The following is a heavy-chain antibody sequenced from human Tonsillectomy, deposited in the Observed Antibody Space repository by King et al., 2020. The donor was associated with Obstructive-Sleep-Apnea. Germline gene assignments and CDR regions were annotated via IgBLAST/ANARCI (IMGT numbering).Heavy chain of an antibody. CDR3: ARGEVYYYGMDV. J-gene: IGHJ6*02. V-gene: IGHV4-34*01. CDR2: INHSGST. CDR1: GGSFSGYY. Sequence: VQLQQWGAGLFKPSETLSLTCAVYGGSFSGYYWSWIRQPPGKGLEWIGVINHSGSTNHNPSLKSRVTITVDASKNQFSLKLSSVTAADTAVYYCARGEVYYYGMDVWGQGTTVTVSS.